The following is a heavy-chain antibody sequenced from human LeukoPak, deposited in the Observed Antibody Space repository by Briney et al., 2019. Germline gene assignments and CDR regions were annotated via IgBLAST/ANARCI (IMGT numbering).Heavy chain of an antibody. J-gene: IGHJ3*02. V-gene: IGHV3-74*01. Sequence: GGSLRLSCAASGFTFSGYWMHWVRQAPGKGLVWVSRINKDGSRTNYADSVRGRFTISRDNAKNTLYLQMNSLRAEDTAVYYCARDWDAGDDVFDIWGEGTMVTVSS. D-gene: IGHD7-27*01. CDR2: INKDGSRT. CDR1: GFTFSGYW. CDR3: ARDWDAGDDVFDI.